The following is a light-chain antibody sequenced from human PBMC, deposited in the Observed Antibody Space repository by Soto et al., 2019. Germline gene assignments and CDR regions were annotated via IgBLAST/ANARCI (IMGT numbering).Light chain of an antibody. Sequence: QSVLTQPPSASGSPGQSVTISCTGSSSDVGGYNFVSWYQQHPGKAPKLVIYDVTERPSGVPDRFSGSKSGNTASLTVSGLQADDEADYYCSSYAGTNIPVMFGGGTKVTVL. J-gene: IGLJ3*02. CDR3: SSYAGTNIPVM. CDR1: SSDVGGYNF. V-gene: IGLV2-8*01. CDR2: DVT.